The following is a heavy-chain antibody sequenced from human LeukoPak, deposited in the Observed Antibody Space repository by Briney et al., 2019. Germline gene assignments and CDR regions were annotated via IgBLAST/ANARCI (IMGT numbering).Heavy chain of an antibody. J-gene: IGHJ4*02. D-gene: IGHD2-2*01. V-gene: IGHV1-8*02. CDR1: GYTFTSYG. CDR3: ARGWGRYCSSTNCSRAFAY. Sequence: ASVKVSCKASGYTFTSYGINWVRQATGQGLEWMGWMNPYSGNTGSAQRFQGRVTMTRNTSISTAYMELSSLRSEDTAVYYCARGWGRYCSSTNCSRAFAYWGQGTLVTVSS. CDR2: MNPYSGNT.